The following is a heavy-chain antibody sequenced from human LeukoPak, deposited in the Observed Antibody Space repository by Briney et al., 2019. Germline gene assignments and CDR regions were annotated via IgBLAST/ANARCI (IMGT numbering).Heavy chain of an antibody. CDR1: GGSISSFY. CDR2: IYYSGST. CDR3: ARGYCSGGSCYDASDI. D-gene: IGHD2-15*01. Sequence: SETLSLTCTVSGGSISSFYWTWLRQPPGKGLEWIGYIYYSGSTNYNPSLKSRVTISVDTSKNKFSLKLSSVTAADTAVYYCARGYCSGGSCYDASDIWGQGTMVTVSS. V-gene: IGHV4-59*01. J-gene: IGHJ3*02.